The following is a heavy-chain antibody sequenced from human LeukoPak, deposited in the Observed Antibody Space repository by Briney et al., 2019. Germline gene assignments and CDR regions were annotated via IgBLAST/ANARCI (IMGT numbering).Heavy chain of an antibody. Sequence: GGSLRLSCAASGFSFNNYAMSWVRQAPGKGLEWVSAISGSGGSTYYADSVKGRFTISRDNSKNTLYLQMNSLRAEDTAVYYCAKDDYGDYSTGYWGQGTLVTVSS. CDR1: GFSFNNYA. J-gene: IGHJ4*02. V-gene: IGHV3-23*01. D-gene: IGHD4-17*01. CDR2: ISGSGGST. CDR3: AKDDYGDYSTGY.